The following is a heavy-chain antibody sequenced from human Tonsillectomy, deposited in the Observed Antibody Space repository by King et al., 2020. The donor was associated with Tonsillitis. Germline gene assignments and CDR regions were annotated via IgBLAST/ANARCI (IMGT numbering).Heavy chain of an antibody. CDR2: IGTAGDT. D-gene: IGHD1-26*01. CDR1: GFTFSSYD. J-gene: IGHJ2*01. Sequence: VQLVESGGGLVQPGGSLRLSCAASGFTFSSYDMHWVRQATGKGLEWGSAIGTAGDTYYPASVQGRFTISRENAKNSLYLQMNSLSGGDTAVYYCVGATSYWYFDLWGRGTLVTVSS. CDR3: VGATSYWYFDL. V-gene: IGHV3-13*01.